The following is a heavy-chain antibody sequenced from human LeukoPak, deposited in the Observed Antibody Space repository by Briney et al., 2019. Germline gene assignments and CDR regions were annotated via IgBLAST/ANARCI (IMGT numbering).Heavy chain of an antibody. CDR2: INPSGGST. J-gene: IGHJ3*02. V-gene: IGHV1-46*01. Sequence: ASVNVSFKASGYTFTSYYMHWVRQAPGQGLEWMGIINPSGGSTSYAQKFQGRVTMTRDTSTSTVYMELSSLRSEGTAVYYCHVVVITDAFDIWGQGTMVTVSS. CDR1: GYTFTSYY. D-gene: IGHD3-22*01. CDR3: HVVVITDAFDI.